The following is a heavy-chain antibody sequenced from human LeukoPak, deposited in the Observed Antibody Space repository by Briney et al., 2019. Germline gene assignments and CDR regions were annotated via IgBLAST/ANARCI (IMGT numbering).Heavy chain of an antibody. CDR3: ARGQEGAAAG. CDR1: GGTFSSYA. CDR2: MNPNSGNT. V-gene: IGHV1-8*02. D-gene: IGHD6-13*01. J-gene: IGHJ4*02. Sequence: ASVKVSCKASGGTFSSYAISWVRQATGQGLEWMGWMNPNSGNTGYAQKFQGRVTMTRNTSISTAYMELSSLRSEDTAVYYCARGQEGAAAGWGQGTLVTVSS.